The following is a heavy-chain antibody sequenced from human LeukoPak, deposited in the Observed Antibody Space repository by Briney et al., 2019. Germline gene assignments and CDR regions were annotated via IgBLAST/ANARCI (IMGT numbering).Heavy chain of an antibody. V-gene: IGHV4-39*01. CDR2: IYQSGNI. CDR1: GGSISGGYYY. J-gene: IGHJ4*02. D-gene: IGHD5-18*01. Sequence: SETLSLTCTVSGGSISGGYYYWAWIRQPPGKGLEWIASIYQSGNIYYNSSLRSRVTMSVDTSKNKVSLNLGSVTAADTAVYYCARQPAMATSRYEFDHWGQGTLVTVSS. CDR3: ARQPAMATSRYEFDH.